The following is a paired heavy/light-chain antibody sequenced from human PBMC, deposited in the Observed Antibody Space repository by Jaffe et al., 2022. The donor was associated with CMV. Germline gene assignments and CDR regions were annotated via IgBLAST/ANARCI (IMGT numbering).Light chain of an antibody. CDR1: QDISNY. V-gene: IGKV1-33*01. Sequence: DIQMTQSPSSLSASVGDRVTITCQASQDISNYLNWYQQKPGKAPKLLIYDASNLETGVPSRFSGSGSGTDFTFTISSLQPEDIATYYCQQYDNLPPTFGQGTKLEIK. J-gene: IGKJ2*01. CDR2: DAS. CDR3: QQYDNLPPT.
Heavy chain of an antibody. CDR1: GGSFSGYY. Sequence: QVQLQQWGAGLLKPSETLSLTCAVYGGSFSGYYWSWIRQPPGKGLEWIGEINHSGSTNYNPSLKSRVTISVDTSKNQFSLKLSSVTAADTAVYYCARGREDIVVVPANWYFDLWGRGTLVTVSS. CDR3: ARGREDIVVVPANWYFDL. J-gene: IGHJ2*01. D-gene: IGHD2-2*01. V-gene: IGHV4-34*01. CDR2: INHSGST.